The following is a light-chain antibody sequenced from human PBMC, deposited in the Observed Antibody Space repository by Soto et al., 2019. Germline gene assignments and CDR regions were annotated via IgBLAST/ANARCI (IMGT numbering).Light chain of an antibody. CDR2: SND. CDR3: QSYDSTLSARYV. J-gene: IGLJ1*01. Sequence: QSVLTQSPSASGTPGQRVSISCSGSTSNIGTNTVSWYQHVPGTAPKLLIYSNDQRPSAVPGRFSGSKSGTSASLAISGLLSEDEADYYCQSYDSTLSARYVFGTGTKLTVL. V-gene: IGLV1-44*01. CDR1: TSNIGTNT.